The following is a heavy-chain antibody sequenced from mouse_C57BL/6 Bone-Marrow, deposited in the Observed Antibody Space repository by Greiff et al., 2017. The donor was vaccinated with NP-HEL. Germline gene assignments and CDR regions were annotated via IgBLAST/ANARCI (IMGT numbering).Heavy chain of an antibody. CDR1: GYTFTDYY. CDR3: ARYPGYYDWYFDV. J-gene: IGHJ1*03. Sequence: VKLQQSGAELVRPGASVKLSCKASGYTFTDYYINWVKQRPGQGLEWIARIYPGSGNTYYNEKFKGKATLTAEKSSSTAYMQLSSLTSEDSAVYFCARYPGYYDWYFDVWGTGTTVTVSS. D-gene: IGHD2-3*01. CDR2: IYPGSGNT. V-gene: IGHV1-76*01.